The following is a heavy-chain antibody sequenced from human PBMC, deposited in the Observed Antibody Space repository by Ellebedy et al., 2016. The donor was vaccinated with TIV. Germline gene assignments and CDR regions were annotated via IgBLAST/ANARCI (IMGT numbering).Heavy chain of an antibody. Sequence: GESLKISCAASRFNFRSYWMTWVRQAPGKGLEWVAKIRQEGDEIYYVESVKGRLTISRDNAKNSLFLQMNSLRVEDTAVYYCARRASYGDYAVQVNPWFDPWGQGTLVTVSS. CDR2: IRQEGDEI. CDR3: ARRASYGDYAVQVNPWFDP. V-gene: IGHV3-7*01. D-gene: IGHD4-17*01. CDR1: RFNFRSYW. J-gene: IGHJ5*02.